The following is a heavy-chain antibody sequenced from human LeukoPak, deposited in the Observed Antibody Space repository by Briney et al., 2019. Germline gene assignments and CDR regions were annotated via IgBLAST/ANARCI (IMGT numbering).Heavy chain of an antibody. V-gene: IGHV4-30-2*01. Sequence: SQTLSLTCAVSGGSISSGGYSWSWIRQPPGKGLEWIGYIYHSGSTYYNPSLKSRVTISVDRSKNQFSLKLSSVTAADTAVYYCARYLRYQLLSAFDIWGQGTMVTVSS. CDR1: GGSISSGGYS. D-gene: IGHD2-2*01. J-gene: IGHJ3*02. CDR2: IYHSGST. CDR3: ARYLRYQLLSAFDI.